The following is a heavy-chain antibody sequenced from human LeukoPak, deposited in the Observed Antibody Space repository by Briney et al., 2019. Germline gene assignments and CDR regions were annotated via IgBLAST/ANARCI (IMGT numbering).Heavy chain of an antibody. D-gene: IGHD3-16*02. CDR3: ARGLNDYVWGNYRYTGRNYNWFDP. CDR2: INHSGST. Sequence: PSETLSLTCAVYGGSFSGYYWSWIRQPPGKGLEWIGEINHSGSTNYNPSLKSRVTISVDTSKNQFSLKLSSVTAADTAVYYCARGLNDYVWGNYRYTGRNYNWFDPWGQGTLVTVSS. CDR1: GGSFSGYY. J-gene: IGHJ5*02. V-gene: IGHV4-34*01.